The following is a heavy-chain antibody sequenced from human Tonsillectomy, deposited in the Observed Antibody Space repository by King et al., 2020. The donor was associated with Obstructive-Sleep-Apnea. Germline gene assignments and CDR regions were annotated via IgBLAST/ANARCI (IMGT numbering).Heavy chain of an antibody. CDR2: MNPNMGNT. CDR1: GYTFTSYD. D-gene: IGHD3-16*01. V-gene: IGHV1-8*01. Sequence: VQLVESGAEVKKPGASVKGSCKASGYTFTSYDINWVRQATGQGLEWRGWMNPNMGNTGYAQKFQGRVTMTRNTSISTAYMELSSLRYEDTAVYYGARGRSGYSYAYALWGQGTQVTVSS. CDR3: ARGRSGYSYAYAL. J-gene: IGHJ4*02.